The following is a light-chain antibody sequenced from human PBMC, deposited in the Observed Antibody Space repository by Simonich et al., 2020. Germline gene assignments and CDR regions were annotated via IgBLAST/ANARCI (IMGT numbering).Light chain of an antibody. J-gene: IGKJ1*01. CDR1: QSVLYSSNNKNY. CDR3: QQYYSTPWT. Sequence: DIVMTQSPDPLAVSLGERATINCKSSQSVLYSSNNKNYLAWYQQKPGQPPKLLIYWESTRESGVPDRFSGSGSGTDFTLTISSLQAEDVAVYYCQQYYSTPWTFGQGTKVEIK. V-gene: IGKV4-1*01. CDR2: WES.